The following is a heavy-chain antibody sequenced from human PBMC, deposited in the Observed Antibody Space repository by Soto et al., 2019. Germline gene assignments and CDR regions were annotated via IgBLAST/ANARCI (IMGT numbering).Heavy chain of an antibody. D-gene: IGHD2-2*01. Sequence: ASVKVSCTASGYTFTGYYMHWVRQAPGQGLEWMGWINPNSGGTNYAQKFQGRVTMTRDTSISTAYMELSRLRSDDTAVYYCARGYCSSTSCRKNWFDPWGQGTLVTVSS. V-gene: IGHV1-2*02. J-gene: IGHJ5*02. CDR2: INPNSGGT. CDR3: ARGYCSSTSCRKNWFDP. CDR1: GYTFTGYY.